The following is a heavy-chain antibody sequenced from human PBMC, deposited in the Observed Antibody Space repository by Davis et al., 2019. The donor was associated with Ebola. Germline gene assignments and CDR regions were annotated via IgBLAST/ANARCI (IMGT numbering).Heavy chain of an antibody. V-gene: IGHV3-11*01. J-gene: IGHJ4*02. Sequence: GESLKISCAASGFTFSDYYMSWIRQAPGKGLEWVSYISSSGSTIYYADSVKGRFTISRDNAKNSLYLQMNSLRSDDTAVYYCARELYGDDYWGQGTLVTVSS. CDR3: ARELYGDDY. CDR2: ISSSGSTI. D-gene: IGHD4-17*01. CDR1: GFTFSDYY.